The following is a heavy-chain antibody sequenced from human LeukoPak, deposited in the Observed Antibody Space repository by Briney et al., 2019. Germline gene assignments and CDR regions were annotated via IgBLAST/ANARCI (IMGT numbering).Heavy chain of an antibody. D-gene: IGHD3-3*01. V-gene: IGHV1-69*04. CDR1: GGTFSSYA. Sequence: SVKVSCKASGGTFSSYAISWVRQAPGQGLEWMGRIIPILGIANYAQKFQGRVTITADKSTSTAYMELSSLRSEDTAVYYCARDFWSGYYYYYYGMDVWGQGTMVTVSS. CDR2: IIPILGIA. CDR3: ARDFWSGYYYYYYGMDV. J-gene: IGHJ6*02.